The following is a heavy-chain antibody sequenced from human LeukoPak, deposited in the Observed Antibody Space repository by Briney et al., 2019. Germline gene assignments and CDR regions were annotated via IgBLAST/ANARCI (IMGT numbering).Heavy chain of an antibody. V-gene: IGHV3-23*01. CDR2: IIGSGSST. J-gene: IGHJ5*02. Sequence: PGGTLRLSCAASGFTFSSYGMSRVRQAPGKGLQWVSVIIGSGSSTYYADSVKGRFTISRDNARNTLYLQMNSLRAEDTAVYYCARWYYYETSGLYYGSFDNWGQGTLVTVSS. CDR3: ARWYYYETSGLYYGSFDN. D-gene: IGHD3-22*01. CDR1: GFTFSSYG.